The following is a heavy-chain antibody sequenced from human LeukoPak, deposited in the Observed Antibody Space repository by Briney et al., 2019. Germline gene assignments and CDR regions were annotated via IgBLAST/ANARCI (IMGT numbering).Heavy chain of an antibody. D-gene: IGHD6-13*01. Sequence: SVKVSCKASGGTFSSYAISWVRQAPGQGLEWMGGIIPIFGTANYAQKFQGRATITADKSTSTAYMELSSLRSEDTAVYYCAGVAAAEVNYYYYYGMDVWGKGTTVTVSS. CDR1: GGTFSSYA. J-gene: IGHJ6*04. V-gene: IGHV1-69*06. CDR2: IIPIFGTA. CDR3: AGVAAAEVNYYYYYGMDV.